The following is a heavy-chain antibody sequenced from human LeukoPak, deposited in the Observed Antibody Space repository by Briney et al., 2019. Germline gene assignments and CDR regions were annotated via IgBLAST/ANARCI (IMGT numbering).Heavy chain of an antibody. D-gene: IGHD3-10*01. J-gene: IGHJ4*02. V-gene: IGHV4-4*07. Sequence: NPSETLSLTCSVSGGSISSYYWSWIRQPAGKGLEWIGRIYTSGSTNYNPSLKSRVTMSVDTSKNQFSLKLSSVTAADTAVYYCARDSGEYYGSGSHFDYWGQGTLVTVSS. CDR3: ARDSGEYYGSGSHFDY. CDR1: GGSISSYY. CDR2: IYTSGST.